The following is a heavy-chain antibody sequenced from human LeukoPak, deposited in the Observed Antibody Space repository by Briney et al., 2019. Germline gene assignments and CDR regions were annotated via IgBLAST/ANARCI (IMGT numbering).Heavy chain of an antibody. CDR2: INDRGIAT. J-gene: IGHJ6*03. D-gene: IGHD5-18*01. CDR3: AKGLKTAVGPYKGYHYYMDV. CDR1: GLTFSNYS. Sequence: GGTLRLSCAASGLTFSNYSMRWVRQDPGEGREGASTINDRGIATYYAASVKGRFTISRDNSKNTLSLKVSSLRAEDTAIYYCAKGLKTAVGPYKGYHYYMDVWGKGTTVTVSS. V-gene: IGHV3-23*01.